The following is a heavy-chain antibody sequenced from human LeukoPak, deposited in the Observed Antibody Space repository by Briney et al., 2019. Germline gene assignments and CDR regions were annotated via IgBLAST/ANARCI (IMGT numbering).Heavy chain of an antibody. V-gene: IGHV4-59*01. D-gene: IGHD1-26*01. CDR1: GGSISSYY. Sequence: PSETLSLTCTVSGGSISSYYWSWIRQPPGKGLEWIGYIYYSGSTNYNPSLKSRVTISVDTSKNQFSLRLSSLTAADAAVYYCARGQRSYFRAVDDWGQGTLVTVSS. J-gene: IGHJ4*02. CDR3: ARGQRSYFRAVDD. CDR2: IYYSGST.